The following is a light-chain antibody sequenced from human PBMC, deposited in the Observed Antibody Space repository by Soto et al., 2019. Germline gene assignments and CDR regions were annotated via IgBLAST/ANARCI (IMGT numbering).Light chain of an antibody. CDR2: WAS. Sequence: DIVMTQSPDSLAVSLGERATINCKSSQSVLYSSNNKNYLTWYQQKPGQPPKLLIYWASTRESGVPDRFSGSGSGTDFTLTISSLQAADVAVYYCHQYDTNPWTFGQGTKVEIK. CDR3: HQYDTNPWT. V-gene: IGKV4-1*01. CDR1: QSVLYSSNNKNY. J-gene: IGKJ1*01.